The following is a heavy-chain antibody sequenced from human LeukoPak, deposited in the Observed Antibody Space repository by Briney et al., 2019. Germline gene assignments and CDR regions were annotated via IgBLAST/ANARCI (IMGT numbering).Heavy chain of an antibody. Sequence: PSETLSLTCTVSGGSISSYYWSWLRQPPGKGLEWIGYIYYSGSTNYNPSLRSRVTISVDTSKNQFSLKLSSVTAADTAVYYCARDSSGWYWYFDLWGRGTLVTVSS. CDR2: IYYSGST. J-gene: IGHJ2*01. CDR3: ARDSSGWYWYFDL. D-gene: IGHD6-19*01. CDR1: GGSISSYY. V-gene: IGHV4-59*01.